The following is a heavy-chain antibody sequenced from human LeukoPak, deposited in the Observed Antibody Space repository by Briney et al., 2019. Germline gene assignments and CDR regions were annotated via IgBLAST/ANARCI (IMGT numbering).Heavy chain of an antibody. CDR1: GFTFTTYG. D-gene: IGHD6-13*01. CDR2: IWHDESDK. V-gene: IGHV3-33*01. CDR3: ARDLYSSSLDY. Sequence: GGSLRLSCAASGFTFTTYGMHWVRQAPGKGLEWVAVIWHDESDKYYTDSVKGRFTISRDISKNILYLQMNSLRAEDTAVYYCARDLYSSSLDYWGQGTLVTVSS. J-gene: IGHJ4*02.